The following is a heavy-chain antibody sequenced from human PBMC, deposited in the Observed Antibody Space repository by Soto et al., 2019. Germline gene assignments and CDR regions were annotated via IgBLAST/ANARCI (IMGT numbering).Heavy chain of an antibody. CDR1: GGSISSYY. Sequence: SETLSLTCTVSGGSISSYYWSWIRQPPGKGLEWIGYIYYSGSTNYNPSLKSRVTISVDTSKNQFSLKLSSVTAADTAVYYCARLTMVRGVMVSGVPMNYYYYMDVWGKGTTVTVSS. CDR2: IYYSGST. J-gene: IGHJ6*03. V-gene: IGHV4-59*08. D-gene: IGHD3-10*01. CDR3: ARLTMVRGVMVSGVPMNYYYYMDV.